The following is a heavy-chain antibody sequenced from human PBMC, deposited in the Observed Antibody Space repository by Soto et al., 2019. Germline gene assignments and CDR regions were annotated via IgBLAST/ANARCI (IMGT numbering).Heavy chain of an antibody. D-gene: IGHD3-3*01. Sequence: XESLRISCKGSGYSFTSYWIGWVRQIPGKGLEWMGIIYPGDSDTRYSPSFQGQVTISADKSISTAYLQWSSLKASDTAMYYCARHASGYFSAVEYWGQGPLVTVSS. V-gene: IGHV5-51*01. CDR1: GYSFTSYW. CDR2: IYPGDSDT. CDR3: ARHASGYFSAVEY. J-gene: IGHJ4*02.